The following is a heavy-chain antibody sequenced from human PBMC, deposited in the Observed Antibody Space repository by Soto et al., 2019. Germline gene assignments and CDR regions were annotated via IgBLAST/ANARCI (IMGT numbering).Heavy chain of an antibody. V-gene: IGHV3-7*03. D-gene: IGHD2-15*01. CDR3: ARDHWWPYPYYFDY. CDR2: IKQDGSEK. J-gene: IGHJ4*02. CDR1: GFTFSSYW. Sequence: PGGSLRLSCAASGFTFSSYWRSWVRQAPGKGLEWVANIKQDGSEKYYVDSAKGRFTISRDNAKNSLYLQMNSLRAEDTAVYYCARDHWWPYPYYFDYWGQGTLVTVSS.